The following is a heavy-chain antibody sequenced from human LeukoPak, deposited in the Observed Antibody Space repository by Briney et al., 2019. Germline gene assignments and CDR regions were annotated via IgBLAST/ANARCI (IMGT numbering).Heavy chain of an antibody. J-gene: IGHJ3*01. CDR2: INTDETNA. V-gene: IGHV3-74*01. Sequence: PAGGSLRLSCAASGFTFSSYAMSWVRQAPGKGLVWVSRINTDETNAYADSVKGRFTISRDNAKNTLYLQMNNLRVEDSAVYFCGRGGDGIDFWGQGTTVIVSS. CDR1: GFTFSSYA. CDR3: GRGGDGIDF.